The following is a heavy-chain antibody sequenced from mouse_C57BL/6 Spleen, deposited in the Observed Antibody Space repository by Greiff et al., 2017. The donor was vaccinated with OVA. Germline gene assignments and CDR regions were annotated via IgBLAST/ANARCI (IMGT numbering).Heavy chain of an antibody. CDR3: ARRRTRGNSYYYAMDY. D-gene: IGHD2-1*01. Sequence: QVQLKQSGPELVKPGASVKISCKASGYAFSSSWMNWVKQRPGKGLEWIGRIYPGDGDTTYNGKFKGKATLTADKSSSTAYMQLSSLTSEDSAVYFCARRRTRGNSYYYAMDYWGQGTSVTVSS. J-gene: IGHJ4*01. V-gene: IGHV1-82*01. CDR1: GYAFSSSW. CDR2: IYPGDGDT.